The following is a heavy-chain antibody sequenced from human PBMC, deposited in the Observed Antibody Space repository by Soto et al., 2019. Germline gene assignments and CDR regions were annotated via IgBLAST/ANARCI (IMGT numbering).Heavy chain of an antibody. CDR3: ARSIVVVTALDY. V-gene: IGHV1-3*01. D-gene: IGHD2-21*02. J-gene: IGHJ4*02. Sequence: ASVKVSCKASGYTFTIYSMHWVRQAPGQRLEWMGWINAGNGNTKYSQKFQGRVTITRGTSASTAYMELSSLRSEDTAVYYCARSIVVVTALDYWGQGTLVSVSS. CDR2: INAGNGNT. CDR1: GYTFTIYS.